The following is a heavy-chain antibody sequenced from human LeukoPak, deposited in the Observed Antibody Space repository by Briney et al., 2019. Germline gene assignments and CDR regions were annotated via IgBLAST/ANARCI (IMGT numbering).Heavy chain of an antibody. V-gene: IGHV4-59*08. CDR1: GDPISRYY. CDR2: IYYSGST. D-gene: IGHD5-18*01. Sequence: SETLSLTCNVSGDPISRYYWSWIRQPPGEGLEWIGYIYYSGSTNYNPSLKSRVTISVDTSKNQFSLKLSSVTAADTAVYYCARRSSRGYSYGYFDYWGQGTLVTVSS. J-gene: IGHJ4*02. CDR3: ARRSSRGYSYGYFDY.